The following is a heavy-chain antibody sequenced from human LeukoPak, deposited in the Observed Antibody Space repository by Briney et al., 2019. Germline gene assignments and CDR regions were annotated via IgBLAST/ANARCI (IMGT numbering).Heavy chain of an antibody. D-gene: IGHD5-18*01. J-gene: IGHJ6*03. V-gene: IGHV4-38-2*02. Sequence: SETLSLTCTVSGYSISSGYYWGWIRQSPGKGLEWIGSIYHSGSTYYNPSLKSRITISVDTSKNQFSLKLSSVTAADTAVYYCARAGDSYGYNYYYMDVWGKGTTVTVSS. CDR1: GYSISSGYY. CDR2: IYHSGST. CDR3: ARAGDSYGYNYYYMDV.